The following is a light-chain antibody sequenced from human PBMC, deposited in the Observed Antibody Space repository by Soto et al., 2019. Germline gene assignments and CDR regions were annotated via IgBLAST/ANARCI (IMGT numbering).Light chain of an antibody. V-gene: IGKV1-39*01. Sequence: DIQMTQSPSSLSASVGDRVTITCRVSQSISSYLNWYQQKPGKAPKLLIYAASSLQSGVPSRFSGSGSGTDFTLTINNLQPEDFATYFCQQTFNVPPWTFGQGTKVDIK. J-gene: IGKJ1*01. CDR2: AAS. CDR1: QSISSY. CDR3: QQTFNVPPWT.